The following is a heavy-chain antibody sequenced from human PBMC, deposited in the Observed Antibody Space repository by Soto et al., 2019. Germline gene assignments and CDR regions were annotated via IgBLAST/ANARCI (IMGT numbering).Heavy chain of an antibody. J-gene: IGHJ6*02. CDR3: ARDSEVPRPNYYYYGMDV. D-gene: IGHD2-2*01. Sequence: SGGSLRLSCAASGFTFDDYTMHWVRQAPGKGLEWVSLISWDGSRTYYADSVKGRFTISRDNSINSLYLQMNSLRTEDTAFYYCARDSEVPRPNYYYYGMDVWGQGTTVTVSS. CDR2: ISWDGSRT. CDR1: GFTFDDYT. V-gene: IGHV3-43*01.